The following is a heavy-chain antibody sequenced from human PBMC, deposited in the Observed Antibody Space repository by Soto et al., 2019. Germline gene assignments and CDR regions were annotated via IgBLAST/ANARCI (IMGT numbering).Heavy chain of an antibody. CDR2: ITGSGSDT. D-gene: IGHD2-2*01. V-gene: IGHV3-23*01. CDR3: AKLGSSSWSPHYYFDY. Sequence: PRGSLRLSCAASGFTFDDYAVGWVRQAPGKGLEWVSAITGSGSDTYYVDSVKGRFTISRDNSENTLYLQINSLRAEDTAIYYCAKLGSSSWSPHYYFDYWGQGTLVTVSS. J-gene: IGHJ4*02. CDR1: GFTFDDYA.